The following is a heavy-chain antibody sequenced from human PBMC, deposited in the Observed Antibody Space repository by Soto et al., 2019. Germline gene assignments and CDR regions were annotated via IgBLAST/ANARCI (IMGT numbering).Heavy chain of an antibody. D-gene: IGHD6-19*01. CDR2: MNPNSGNT. Sequence: ASVKVSCKASGYTFTSYDINWVRQATGQGLEWMGWMNPNSGNTGYAQKFQGRVTMTRNTSISTAYMELSSLRSEDTAVYYCAPAPRAVAGLRLHGQCDYCRQRPLVTACS. J-gene: IGHJ4*02. CDR1: GYTFTSYD. V-gene: IGHV1-8*01. CDR3: APAPRAVAGLRLHGQCDY.